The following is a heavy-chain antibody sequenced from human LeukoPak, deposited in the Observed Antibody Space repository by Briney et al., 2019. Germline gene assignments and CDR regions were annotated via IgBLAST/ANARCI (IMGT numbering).Heavy chain of an antibody. Sequence: PGGSLRLSCTASGFTFSSYWMHWVRHAPGKGLVWVSRINFDGSSTNCADSVKGRFTISRDNAKDTLYLQINSLRAEDTAVYYCARGITGMYYYDPWGQGTLVTVSS. V-gene: IGHV3-74*01. CDR3: ARGITGMYYYDP. J-gene: IGHJ5*02. CDR2: INFDGSST. CDR1: GFTFSSYW. D-gene: IGHD3-10*01.